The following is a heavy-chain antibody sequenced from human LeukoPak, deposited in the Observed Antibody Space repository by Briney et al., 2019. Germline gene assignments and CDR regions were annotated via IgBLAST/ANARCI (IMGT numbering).Heavy chain of an antibody. J-gene: IGHJ4*02. CDR3: AKGDRYDILTGYSPSFFDY. CDR1: GFTFSNYA. V-gene: IGHV3-23*01. Sequence: GGSLRLSCVASGFTFSNYAMSWVRQAPGKGLEWVSGISGSGHSTYYADSVKGRFTIPRDNSKNTLYLQMNSLRAEDTAVYYCAKGDRYDILTGYSPSFFDYWGQGTLVTVSS. CDR2: ISGSGHST. D-gene: IGHD3-9*01.